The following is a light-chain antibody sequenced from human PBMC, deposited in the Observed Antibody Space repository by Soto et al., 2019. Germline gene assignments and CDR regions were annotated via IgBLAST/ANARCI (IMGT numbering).Light chain of an antibody. V-gene: IGKV1-9*01. CDR2: AAS. CDR3: QHFNIYPYS. CDR1: QSITSY. Sequence: DIQLTQSPSFLSASVGDRVTITCRASQSITSYLAWYQQKPGKAPKLLIYAASTLQSGVPSRFSGSGSGTEFTLTISSLQPEDFASYYCQHFNIYPYSFGQGTKLEIK. J-gene: IGKJ2*03.